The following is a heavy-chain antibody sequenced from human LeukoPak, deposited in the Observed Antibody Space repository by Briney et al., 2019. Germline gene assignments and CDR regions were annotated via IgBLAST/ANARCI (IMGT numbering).Heavy chain of an antibody. V-gene: IGHV3-66*01. CDR3: ARISSIWYGSNNWFDP. CDR1: GFTVSSNH. Sequence: GGSLRLSCAASGFTVSSNHMSWVRQAPGKGLEWVSVIYSGGSTYYADSVKGRFTISRDNSKNTLYLQMNSLRAEDTAVYYCARISSIWYGSNNWFDPWGQGTLVTVSS. D-gene: IGHD6-13*01. CDR2: IYSGGST. J-gene: IGHJ5*02.